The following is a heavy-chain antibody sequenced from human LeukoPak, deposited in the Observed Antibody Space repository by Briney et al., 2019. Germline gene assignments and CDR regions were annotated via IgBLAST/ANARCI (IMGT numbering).Heavy chain of an antibody. CDR2: IYYSGST. J-gene: IGHJ5*02. CDR1: GGSISSGDYY. Sequence: PSETLSLTCTVSGGSISSGDYYWSWIRQPPGKGLEWIGYIYYSGSTYYNPSLKSRVTISVDTSKNQFSLKLSSVTAADTAVYYCARDPIGPPVSSILWFGPAGFDPWGQGTLVTVSS. CDR3: ARDPIGPPVSSILWFGPAGFDP. V-gene: IGHV4-30-4*08. D-gene: IGHD3-10*01.